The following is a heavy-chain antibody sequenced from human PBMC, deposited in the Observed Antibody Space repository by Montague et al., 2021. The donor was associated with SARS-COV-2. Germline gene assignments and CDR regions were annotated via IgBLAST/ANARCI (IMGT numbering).Heavy chain of an antibody. CDR1: GFTFSSYA. CDR3: ARDLAVVAATPFDY. CDR2: ISYDGSNK. D-gene: IGHD2-15*01. V-gene: IGHV3-30*04. J-gene: IGHJ4*02. Sequence: SMRLSCAASGFTFSSYAMHWVRQAPVKGLEWVAVISYDGSNKYYXDSVKGRFTISRDNSKNTLYLQMNSLRAEDTAVYYCARDLAVVAATPFDYWGQGTLVTVSS.